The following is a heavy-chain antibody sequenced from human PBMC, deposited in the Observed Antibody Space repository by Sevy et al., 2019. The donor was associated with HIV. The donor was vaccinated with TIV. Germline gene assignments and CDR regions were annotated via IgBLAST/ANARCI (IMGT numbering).Heavy chain of an antibody. V-gene: IGHV3-30*18. J-gene: IGHJ4*02. CDR3: AKGVQLQRSAYYFDY. D-gene: IGHD2-2*01. CDR1: VFTFSSYG. Sequence: GGSLRLSCAASVFTFSSYGMHWVRQAPGKGLEWVAVISYDGSNKYYADSVKGRFTISRDNSKNTLYLQMNSLRAEDTAVYYCAKGVQLQRSAYYFDYWGQGTLVTVSS. CDR2: ISYDGSNK.